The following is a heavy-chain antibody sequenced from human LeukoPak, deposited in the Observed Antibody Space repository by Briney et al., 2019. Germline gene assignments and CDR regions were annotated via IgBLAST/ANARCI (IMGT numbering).Heavy chain of an antibody. D-gene: IGHD5-24*01. CDR2: ISDDGDNV. V-gene: IGHV3-30*14. CDR3: AKQSNNHYNQKASDY. J-gene: IGHJ4*02. Sequence: PGRSLRLSCAASGFTFSSYTMHWVRQAPGKGLEWVASISDDGDNVYHSDSAKGRLTISSDNSNNTLYLQMNSLRTEDTAVYVCAKQSNNHYNQKASDYWGQGTLVTVSS. CDR1: GFTFSSYT.